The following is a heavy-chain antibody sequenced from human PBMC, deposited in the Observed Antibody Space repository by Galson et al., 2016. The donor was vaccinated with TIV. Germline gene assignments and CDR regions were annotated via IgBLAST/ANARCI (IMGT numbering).Heavy chain of an antibody. J-gene: IGHJ6*02. CDR2: ISSGGTT. D-gene: IGHD2-21*01. CDR3: ARDRRHCGNECFLYYYYGMDV. CDR1: TFNIKDNY. Sequence: SLRLSCAASTFNIKDNYMTWVRQAPGKGLEWVSIISSGGTTNYADSVKGRFNIGRDESKNTLYLEMNNLRLEDTAVYYCARDRRHCGNECFLYYYYGMDVWGRGTTVTVSS. V-gene: IGHV3-66*02.